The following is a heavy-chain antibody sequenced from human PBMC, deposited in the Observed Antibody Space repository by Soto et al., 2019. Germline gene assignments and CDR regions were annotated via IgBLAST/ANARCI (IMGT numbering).Heavy chain of an antibody. Sequence: EVQLLESGGGLVQPGGSLRLSCAASGFTFSSYAMSWVRQAPGKGLEWVSAISGSGGSTYYADSVKGRFTNSRDNSKNARYLRMTSRRAEDTAAYYCAKDHSAMVRGNGMDVWGQGTTVTVS. D-gene: IGHD3-10*01. J-gene: IGHJ6*02. CDR1: GFTFSSYA. CDR2: ISGSGGST. V-gene: IGHV3-23*01. CDR3: AKDHSAMVRGNGMDV.